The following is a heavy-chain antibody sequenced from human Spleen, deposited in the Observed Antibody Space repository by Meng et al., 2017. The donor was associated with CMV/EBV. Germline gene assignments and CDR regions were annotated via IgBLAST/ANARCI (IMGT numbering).Heavy chain of an antibody. D-gene: IGHD3-16*01. V-gene: IGHV3-33*06. CDR1: GFTFSSYG. CDR3: AKDLRGRGFAGGMDV. CDR2: IWYDGSNK. J-gene: IGHJ6*02. Sequence: GGSLRLSCAASGFTFSSYGMHWVRQAPGKGLEWVAVIWYDGSNKYYVDSVKGRFTISRDNSKNTLYVQMNSLRAEDTAVYYCAKDLRGRGFAGGMDVWGQGTTVTVSS.